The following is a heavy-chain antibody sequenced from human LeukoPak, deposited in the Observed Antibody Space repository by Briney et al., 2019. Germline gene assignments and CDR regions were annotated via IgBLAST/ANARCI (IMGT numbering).Heavy chain of an antibody. V-gene: IGHV4-34*01. CDR3: ARDAGRYCSGGSCYSRDYFDY. D-gene: IGHD2-15*01. J-gene: IGHJ4*02. Sequence: PSETLSLTCAVYGGSFSGYYWSWIRQPPGKGLEWIGEINHSGSTNYNPSLKSRVTISVDTSKNQFSLKLSSVTAADTAVYYCARDAGRYCSGGSCYSRDYFDYWGQGTLVTVSS. CDR2: INHSGST. CDR1: GGSFSGYY.